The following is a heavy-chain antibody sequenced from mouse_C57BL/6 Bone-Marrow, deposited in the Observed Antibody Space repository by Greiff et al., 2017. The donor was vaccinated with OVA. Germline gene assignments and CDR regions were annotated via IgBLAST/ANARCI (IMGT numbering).Heavy chain of an antibody. CDR3: ARSRSDYYGSSYAYWYFDV. J-gene: IGHJ1*03. D-gene: IGHD1-1*01. Sequence: VKLMESGAELVRPGASVKLSCKASGYTFTDYYINWVKQRPGQGLEWIARIYPGSGNTYYNEKFKGKATLTAEKSSSTAYMQLSSLTSEDSAVYFCARSRSDYYGSSYAYWYFDVWGTGTTVTVSS. V-gene: IGHV1-76*01. CDR2: IYPGSGNT. CDR1: GYTFTDYY.